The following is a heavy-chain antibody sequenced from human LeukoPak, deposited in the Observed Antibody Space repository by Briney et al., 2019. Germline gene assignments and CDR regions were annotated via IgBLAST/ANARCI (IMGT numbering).Heavy chain of an antibody. V-gene: IGHV3-74*01. CDR1: GFMFSNYY. CDR3: ARGGYGHNMDV. Sequence: GSLRLSCVGSGFMFSNYYMYWVRQAPGKGLVWVSRIKNAGIDTIYADSVKGRFTVSRDNAKNTVYLQMSSLRAEDTAVYYCARGGYGHNMDVWGEGTTVTVSS. CDR2: IKNAGIDT. J-gene: IGHJ6*03. D-gene: IGHD3-10*01.